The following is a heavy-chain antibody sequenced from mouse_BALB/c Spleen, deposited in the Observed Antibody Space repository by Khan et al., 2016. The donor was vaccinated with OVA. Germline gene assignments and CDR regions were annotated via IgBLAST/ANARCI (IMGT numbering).Heavy chain of an antibody. CDR2: ISSGGSYT. D-gene: IGHD2-3*01. Sequence: EVKVVESGGDLVKPGGSLKLSCAASGFTFSSYGMSWVRQTPDKRLEWVAAISSGGSYTYYPDSLKGRFTISRDNAKNTLYLQMSSLNSEDTAMYNCARQPGYYEGSAMDYWGQGTSVTVSS. V-gene: IGHV5-6*01. J-gene: IGHJ4*01. CDR1: GFTFSSYG. CDR3: ARQPGYYEGSAMDY.